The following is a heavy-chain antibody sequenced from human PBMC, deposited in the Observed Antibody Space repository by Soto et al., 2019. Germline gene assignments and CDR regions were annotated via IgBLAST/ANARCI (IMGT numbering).Heavy chain of an antibody. Sequence: ETLSLTCTVSGGSISSSSYYWGWIRQPPGKGLEWIGSIYYSGSTYYNPSLKSRVTISVDTSKNQFSLKLSSVTAADTAVYYCARRGYSGYDLSYWGQGTLVTVSS. D-gene: IGHD5-12*01. V-gene: IGHV4-39*01. CDR2: IYYSGST. CDR1: GGSISSSSYY. CDR3: ARRGYSGYDLSY. J-gene: IGHJ4*02.